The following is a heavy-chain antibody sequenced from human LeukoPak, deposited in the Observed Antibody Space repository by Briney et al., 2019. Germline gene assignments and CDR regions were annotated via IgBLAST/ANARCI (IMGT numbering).Heavy chain of an antibody. V-gene: IGHV3-48*01. D-gene: IGHD3-16*01. Sequence: GGSLRLSCAASGFTFISYSMNWVRQAPRKGLEWVSYISSGSSTIYYADSVKGRFTISRDNAKNSLYLQMNSLRAEDTAVYYCARDDYLWGSPYYYYYMDVWGKGTTVTVSS. CDR2: ISSGSSTI. J-gene: IGHJ6*03. CDR3: ARDDYLWGSPYYYYYMDV. CDR1: GFTFISYS.